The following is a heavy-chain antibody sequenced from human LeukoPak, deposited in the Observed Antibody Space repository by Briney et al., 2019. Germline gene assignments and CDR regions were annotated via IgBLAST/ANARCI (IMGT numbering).Heavy chain of an antibody. V-gene: IGHV3-23*01. Sequence: GGSLRLSCAASGFTFNSYAMSWVRQTPEKGLEWVSAISGSGANTYYADSVKGRFTISRDNSKNTLYLQLNSLRAEDTAVYYCAKDRCSSGNCYPHRLDYWGQGTLVTVSS. CDR2: ISGSGANT. CDR3: AKDRCSSGNCYPHRLDY. CDR1: GFTFNSYA. J-gene: IGHJ4*02. D-gene: IGHD2-15*01.